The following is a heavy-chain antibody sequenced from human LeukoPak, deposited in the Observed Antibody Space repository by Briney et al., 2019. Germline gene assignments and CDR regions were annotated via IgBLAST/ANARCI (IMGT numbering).Heavy chain of an antibody. V-gene: IGHV1-18*01. D-gene: IGHD5-12*01. CDR2: ISAYNGNT. CDR3: ARVPSGYDTQGTFDY. J-gene: IGHJ4*02. Sequence: ASVKVSCKASGYTFTSYGISWVRQAPGQGLEWMGWISAYNGNTNYAQKLQGRVTMTTDTSTNTAYMELRSLRSDDTAVYYCARVPSGYDTQGTFDYWGQGTLVTVSS. CDR1: GYTFTSYG.